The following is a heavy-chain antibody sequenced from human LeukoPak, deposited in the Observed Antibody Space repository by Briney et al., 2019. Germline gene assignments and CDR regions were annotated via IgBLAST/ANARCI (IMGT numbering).Heavy chain of an antibody. V-gene: IGHV3-21*01. Sequence: PGGSLRLSCAASGFTFSSDSMNWVRQAPGKGLEWVSSIISSSSYIYYADSVKGRFTISRDNAKNSLYLQMNSLRAEDTAVYYCARVGYCSSTSCHSGGDDAFDIWGQGTMVTVSS. CDR3: ARVGYCSSTSCHSGGDDAFDI. D-gene: IGHD2-2*02. J-gene: IGHJ3*02. CDR1: GFTFSSDS. CDR2: IISSSSYI.